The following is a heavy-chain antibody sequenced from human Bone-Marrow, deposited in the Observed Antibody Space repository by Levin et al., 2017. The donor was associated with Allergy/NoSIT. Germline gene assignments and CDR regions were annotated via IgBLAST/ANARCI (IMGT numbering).Heavy chain of an antibody. CDR3: ARADDYYDSSERAFDI. CDR2: IWYDGSNK. V-gene: IGHV3-33*01. D-gene: IGHD3-22*01. CDR1: GFTFSSYG. Sequence: GGSLRLSCAASGFTFSSYGMHWVRQAPGKGLEWVAVIWYDGSNKYYADSVKGRFTISRDNSKNTLYLQMNSLRAEDTAVYYCARADDYYDSSERAFDIWGQGTMVTVSS. J-gene: IGHJ3*02.